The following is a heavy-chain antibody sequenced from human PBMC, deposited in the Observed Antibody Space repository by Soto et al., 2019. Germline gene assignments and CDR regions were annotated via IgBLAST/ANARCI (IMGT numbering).Heavy chain of an antibody. Sequence: GWSLRLSCAASGFTFSDHYMSWVRQAPGKGLEWVSYISSGSRTIYYTDSVKGRFTISRDNAKNSLYLQLNSLSADDTAVYFCARISGSYYLDNWGQGTLVTVS. CDR3: ARISGSYYLDN. CDR2: ISSGSRTI. CDR1: GFTFSDHY. V-gene: IGHV3-11*01. J-gene: IGHJ4*02. D-gene: IGHD1-26*01.